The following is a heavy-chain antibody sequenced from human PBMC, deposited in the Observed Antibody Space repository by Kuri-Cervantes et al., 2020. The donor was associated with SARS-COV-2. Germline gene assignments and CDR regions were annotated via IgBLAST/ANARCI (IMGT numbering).Heavy chain of an antibody. V-gene: IGHV3-66*01. CDR1: GFTFSSYS. CDR2: IYGVGST. CDR3: ARDGDY. Sequence: GESLTISCAASGFTFSSYSMNWVRQAPGKGLEWVSIIYGVGSTDYADSVKGRLTISRDDSKNTLYLQMDSLRDDDTAVYYCARDGDYWGQETLVTVSS. J-gene: IGHJ4*02.